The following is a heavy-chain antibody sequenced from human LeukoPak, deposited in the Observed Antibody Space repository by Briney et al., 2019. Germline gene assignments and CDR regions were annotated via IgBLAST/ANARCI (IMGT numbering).Heavy chain of an antibody. CDR1: GFTFSTFG. J-gene: IGHJ5*02. CDR2: TSYDGSHT. V-gene: IGHV3-30*03. D-gene: IGHD2-15*01. Sequence: QPGGSLRLSCAASGFTFSTFGMNWVRQALGKGLEWVAVTSYDGSHTYYADSVKGRFIISRDNSKNTLYLQMNSLRAEDTAVYYCASTPRIRGCWFDPWGQGTLVTVSS. CDR3: ASTPRIRGCWFDP.